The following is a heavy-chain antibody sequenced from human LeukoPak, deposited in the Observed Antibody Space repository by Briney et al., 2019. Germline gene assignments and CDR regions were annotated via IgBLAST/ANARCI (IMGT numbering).Heavy chain of an antibody. CDR2: IRYDGSNK. CDR3: ARDPTTPATEFDY. D-gene: IGHD5-12*01. CDR1: GFTFSSSG. Sequence: PGGSLRLSCAASGFTFSSSGMHWVRQAPGKGLEWEAFIRYDGSNKYYADSVKGRFTISRDNSKNTLYLQMNSLRPEDTAVYYCARDPTTPATEFDYWGQGTLVTVSS. V-gene: IGHV3-30*02. J-gene: IGHJ4*02.